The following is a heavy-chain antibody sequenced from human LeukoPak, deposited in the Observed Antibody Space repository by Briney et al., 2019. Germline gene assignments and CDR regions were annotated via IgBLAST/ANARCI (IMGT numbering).Heavy chain of an antibody. CDR1: GVSFTSDY. CDR2: IFFTGTT. CDR3: ARLRGGDYNDVFDL. J-gene: IGHJ3*01. Sequence: SETLSLTCSVSGVSFTSDYRTWIRQQSPGKGLEWIGYIFFTGTTNYNPSLRSRAAISVDTSKKQFSLRLTSVTVADTAVYYCARLRGGDYNDVFDLWGQGTLVTVSS. V-gene: IGHV4-59*08. D-gene: IGHD4-17*01.